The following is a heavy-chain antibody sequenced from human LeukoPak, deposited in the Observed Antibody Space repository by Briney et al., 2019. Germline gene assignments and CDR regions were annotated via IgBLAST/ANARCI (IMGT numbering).Heavy chain of an antibody. D-gene: IGHD1-26*01. V-gene: IGHV4-59*08. CDR1: GGSISSYY. CDR3: ARRSRGNFYFDY. Sequence: PSETLSLTCTVSGGSISSYYWSWIRQPPGKGLEWIGYIYYSGSTNYNPSLKGRVTISVDTSKNQSSLELSSVTAADTAVYYCARRSRGNFYFDYWGQGTLVTVSS. CDR2: IYYSGST. J-gene: IGHJ4*02.